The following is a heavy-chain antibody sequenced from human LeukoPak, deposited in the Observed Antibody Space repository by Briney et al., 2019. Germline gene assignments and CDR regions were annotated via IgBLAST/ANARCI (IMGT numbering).Heavy chain of an antibody. CDR2: VYASGST. J-gene: IGHJ3*01. D-gene: IGHD6-13*01. V-gene: IGHV4-4*07. Sequence: SETLSLTCTVSGGSIISHYWNWIRQPAGKGLEWIGRVYASGSTTYNPSLKNRVTMSVDTSKNQFSLRLTSVPAADTAVYYCAKDTSSWYSPPGAFDLWGQGTMVTVSS. CDR3: AKDTSSWYSPPGAFDL. CDR1: GGSIISHY.